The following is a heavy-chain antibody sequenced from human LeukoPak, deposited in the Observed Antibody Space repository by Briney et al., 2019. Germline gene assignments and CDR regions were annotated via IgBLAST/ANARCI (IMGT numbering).Heavy chain of an antibody. D-gene: IGHD3-22*01. Sequence: GASVKVSCKASGYTFTDYYMHWVRQAPGQGLEWMGWINPNNGGTNYAQKFQGRVTMTRDTSISTVYMELSRLTSDDTAVYYCARPINMAETYYYDSSGYSSFDYWGQGTLVTVSS. J-gene: IGHJ4*02. CDR2: INPNNGGT. CDR3: ARPINMAETYYYDSSGYSSFDY. CDR1: GYTFTDYY. V-gene: IGHV1-2*02.